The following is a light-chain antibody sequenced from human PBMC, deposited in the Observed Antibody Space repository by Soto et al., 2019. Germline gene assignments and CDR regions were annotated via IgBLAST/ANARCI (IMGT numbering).Light chain of an antibody. Sequence: DIQMTQSPSTLSASVGDRVTITCRASQSISSWLAWYQQKPGNAPKLLIYNASSLESGVPSRFSGSGSGTEFTLTISRLQPDDFATYYCQQYSSYWTFGQGTKVEIK. CDR3: QQYSSYWT. J-gene: IGKJ1*01. CDR1: QSISSW. CDR2: NAS. V-gene: IGKV1-5*03.